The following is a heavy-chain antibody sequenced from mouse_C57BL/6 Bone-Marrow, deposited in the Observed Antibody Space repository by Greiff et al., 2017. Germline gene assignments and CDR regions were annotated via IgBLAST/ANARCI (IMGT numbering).Heavy chain of an antibody. V-gene: IGHV1-55*01. J-gene: IGHJ4*01. CDR2: IYPGSGST. CDR1: GYTFTSYW. Sequence: VQLQQPGAELVKPGASVKMSCKASGYTFTSYWITWVKQRPGQGLEWIGDIYPGSGSTNYNEKFKSKATLTVDTSSSTAYMQLSSLTSEDSAVFYCARSYYGSSDAMDYWCQGTSVTVSS. CDR3: ARSYYGSSDAMDY. D-gene: IGHD1-1*01.